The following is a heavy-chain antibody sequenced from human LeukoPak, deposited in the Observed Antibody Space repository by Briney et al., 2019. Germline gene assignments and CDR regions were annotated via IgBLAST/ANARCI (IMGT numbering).Heavy chain of an antibody. CDR1: GGSFSGNY. D-gene: IGHD1-26*01. CDR2: INHRGNT. V-gene: IGHV4-34*01. CDR3: ARVPESVGINYFDS. Sequence: SKTLSLTCAVYGGSFSGNYWSWVRQPPGKGLEWIREINHRGNTNYNPSLKSRVTISDTSKNQFSLRLKSVTAADTAVYYCARVPESVGINYFDSWGQGTQVTVSS. J-gene: IGHJ4*02.